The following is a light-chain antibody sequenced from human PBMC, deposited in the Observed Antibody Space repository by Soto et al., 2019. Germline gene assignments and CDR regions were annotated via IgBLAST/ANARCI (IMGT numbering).Light chain of an antibody. CDR3: QQYNSYPYT. CDR1: QSISSW. J-gene: IGKJ2*01. Sequence: DIQMTQSPSTLSASVGDRVTNTCRASQSISSWLAWYQQKPGKAPKLLIYDASSLESGVPSRFSGSGSGTEFTLTISSLQPDDFATYYCQQYNSYPYTFGQGNKLEIE. CDR2: DAS. V-gene: IGKV1-5*01.